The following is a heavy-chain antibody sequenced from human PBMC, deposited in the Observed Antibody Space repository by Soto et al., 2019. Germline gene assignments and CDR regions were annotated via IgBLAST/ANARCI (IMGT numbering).Heavy chain of an antibody. Sequence: QLQLQESGSGLVKPSQTLSLTCAVSGGSISSGGYSWSWIRQPPGKGLEWIGYIYHSGSTYYNPSLKSRVTISVDRSKNQFSLKLSSVTAADTAVYYCARGEDYGGNSDAFDIWGQGTMVTVSS. J-gene: IGHJ3*02. CDR3: ARGEDYGGNSDAFDI. D-gene: IGHD4-17*01. V-gene: IGHV4-30-2*01. CDR2: IYHSGST. CDR1: GGSISSGGYS.